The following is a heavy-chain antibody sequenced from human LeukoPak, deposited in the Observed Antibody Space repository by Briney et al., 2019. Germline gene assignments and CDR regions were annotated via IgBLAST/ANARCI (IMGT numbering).Heavy chain of an antibody. Sequence: GGSLRLSCAASGFTVSSNYMSWVRQAPGKGLEWVSVIYSGGSTYYVDSVKGRFAISRDNSKNTLYLQMNSLRAEDTAVYYCATGPYGSGSYHLWGQGTLVTVSS. V-gene: IGHV3-66*01. CDR1: GFTVSSNY. D-gene: IGHD3-10*01. CDR2: IYSGGST. CDR3: ATGPYGSGSYHL. J-gene: IGHJ5*02.